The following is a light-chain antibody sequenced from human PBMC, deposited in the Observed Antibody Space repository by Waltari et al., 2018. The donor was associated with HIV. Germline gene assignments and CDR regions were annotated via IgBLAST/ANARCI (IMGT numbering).Light chain of an antibody. CDR1: SSHLGRSS. CDR3: ASWDDSLSAWL. V-gene: IGLV1-47*01. CDR2: RNN. J-gene: IGLJ3*02. Sequence: QTVLTQPPSASETPGRTITISCSGSSSHLGRSSVYWYVQPPHTAPKLLIYRNNQRPSGVPGRFSGSKSGTSASLAISDLQSDDDADYYCASWDDSLSAWLFGGGTKLTVL.